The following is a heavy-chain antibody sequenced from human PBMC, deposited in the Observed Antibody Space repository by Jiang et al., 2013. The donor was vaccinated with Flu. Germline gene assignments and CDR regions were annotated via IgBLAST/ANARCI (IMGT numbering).Heavy chain of an antibody. Sequence: QLVESGGGLVQPGGSLRLSCEASGFPFSNYSMNWVRQAPGEGLAWISYITSHSNTIYYADSVKGRFTISRDNAKNSLYLQMNSLRVDDTAVYYCARDQGRDWYFDLWGRGTLVSVSS. J-gene: IGHJ2*01. V-gene: IGHV3-48*01. CDR1: GFPFSNYS. CDR3: ARDQGRDWYFDL. CDR2: ITSHSNTI.